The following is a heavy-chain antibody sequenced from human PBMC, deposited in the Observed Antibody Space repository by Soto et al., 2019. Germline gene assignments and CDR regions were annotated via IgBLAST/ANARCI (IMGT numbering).Heavy chain of an antibody. V-gene: IGHV3-21*01. CDR2: ISSSGSYI. Sequence: PVGSLRLSCVASGFTSSRYSMNWVRQAPGKGLEWVSSISSSGSYIFYADSVKGRFTISRDNAKNSLHLQMNSLRAEDTAVYYCARLDTAMVRVKDHWGQGTLVTVSS. J-gene: IGHJ4*02. CDR3: ARLDTAMVRVKDH. CDR1: GFTSSRYS. D-gene: IGHD5-18*01.